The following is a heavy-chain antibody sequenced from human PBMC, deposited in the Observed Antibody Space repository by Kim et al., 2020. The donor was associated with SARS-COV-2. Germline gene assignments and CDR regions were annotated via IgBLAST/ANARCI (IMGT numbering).Heavy chain of an antibody. J-gene: IGHJ3*02. CDR2: IWYDGSNK. CDR1: RFTFSNYG. V-gene: IGHV3-33*01. D-gene: IGHD5-18*01. CDR3: KVDTAMDGAFDI. Sequence: GGSLRLSCAASRFTFSNYGMHWVRQAPGKGLEWVAVIWYDGSNKYYADSVKGRFTISRDNSKNTLYLQMNSLRAKDTAVYYCKVDTAMDGAFDIWGQGTKITFSS.